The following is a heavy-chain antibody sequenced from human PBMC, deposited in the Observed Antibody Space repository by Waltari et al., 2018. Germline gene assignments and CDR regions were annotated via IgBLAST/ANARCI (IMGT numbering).Heavy chain of an antibody. V-gene: IGHV3-33*01. CDR3: ARGCGGDCYFAFDI. D-gene: IGHD2-21*02. CDR2: IRYDGSNK. Sequence: QVQLVESGGVVVQPGRSLRLSCTAAGCTFRSYGMHWVRQAPGKGVEWVAVIRYDGSNKYYADSVKGRFTISRDNSKNTLYLQMSSLRAEDTAVYYCARGCGGDCYFAFDIWGQGTMVTVSS. J-gene: IGHJ3*02. CDR1: GCTFRSYG.